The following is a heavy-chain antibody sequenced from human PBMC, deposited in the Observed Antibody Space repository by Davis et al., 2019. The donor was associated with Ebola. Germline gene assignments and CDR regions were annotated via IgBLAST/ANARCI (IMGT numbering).Heavy chain of an antibody. V-gene: IGHV3-48*02. CDR3: ARDDHYYPFTGGLYPTVSGFDS. J-gene: IGHJ4*02. D-gene: IGHD3-10*01. Sequence: PGGSLRLSCAASGFIFSGYPMNWVRQAPGKGLEWISYISSGGSTIYYADSVKGRFTIFRDNAKSSLYLQMSSLRDEDTAVYYCARDDHYYPFTGGLYPTVSGFDSWGQGTLVAVSS. CDR1: GFIFSGYP. CDR2: ISSGGSTI.